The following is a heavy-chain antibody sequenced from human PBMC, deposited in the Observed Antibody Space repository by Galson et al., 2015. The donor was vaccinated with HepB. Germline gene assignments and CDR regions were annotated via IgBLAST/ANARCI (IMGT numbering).Heavy chain of an antibody. CDR1: GFTFSDYY. J-gene: IGHJ6*03. V-gene: IGHV3-11*01. Sequence: SLRLSCAAPGFTFSDYYMNWIRQAPGKGLEWVSYISSRGSTMYYADSVKGRFTISRDNAKNSLCLQMNSLRAEDTAVYYCARRTYYYYMDVWGKGTTVTVSS. CDR2: ISSRGSTM. CDR3: ARRTYYYYMDV.